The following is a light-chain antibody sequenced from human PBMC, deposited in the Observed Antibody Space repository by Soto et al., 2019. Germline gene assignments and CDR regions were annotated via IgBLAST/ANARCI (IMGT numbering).Light chain of an antibody. CDR2: AAS. V-gene: IGKV1-17*03. Sequence: DIQMTQSPSAMSASVGCRLTITCRASQGISNYLAWFQQKPGKVPKRLIYAASSLESGVPSRFSGRGYGTDFTLTISSLQTEDFATYYCLQDYDYPRTFGQGTKVDIK. CDR3: LQDYDYPRT. J-gene: IGKJ1*01. CDR1: QGISNY.